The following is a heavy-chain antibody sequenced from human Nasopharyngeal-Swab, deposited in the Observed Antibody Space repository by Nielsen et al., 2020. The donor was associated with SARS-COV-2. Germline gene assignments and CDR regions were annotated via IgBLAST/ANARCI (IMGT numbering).Heavy chain of an antibody. CDR2: IYYSGST. Sequence: SATLSLTCTVSGGSISSGGYYWSWIRQHPGKGLEWIGYIYYSGSTYYNPSLKSRVTISVDTSKNQFSLKLSSVTAADTAVYYCARANRSGIFGVVLNFDYWGQGTLVTVSS. CDR1: GGSISSGGYY. CDR3: ARANRSGIFGVVLNFDY. V-gene: IGHV4-31*03. D-gene: IGHD3-3*01. J-gene: IGHJ4*02.